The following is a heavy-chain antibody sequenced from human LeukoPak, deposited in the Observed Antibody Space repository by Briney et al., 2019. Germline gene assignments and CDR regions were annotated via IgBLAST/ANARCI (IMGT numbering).Heavy chain of an antibody. CDR1: GFTFSTYD. J-gene: IGHJ4*02. CDR3: AKGAWNDF. V-gene: IGHV3-23*01. CDR2: IKSGGST. Sequence: GGSLRLSCAASGFTFSTYDMSWVRQAPGKGLEWVSTIKSGGSTYYADSVKGRFTISRDNSKNTLYLQMDSLRAADTAVYYCAKGAWNDFWGQGTLVTVPS. D-gene: IGHD1-1*01.